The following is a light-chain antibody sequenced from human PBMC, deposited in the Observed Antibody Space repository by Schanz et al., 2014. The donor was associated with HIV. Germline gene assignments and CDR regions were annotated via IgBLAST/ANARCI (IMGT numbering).Light chain of an antibody. Sequence: QLVLTQPPSVSGAPGQRVTISCTGSSSNIGAGYDVHWYQQLPGTAPKLLIYGNTNRPSGVPDRFSGSKSGASASLAITGLQAEDEADYYCQSYDNSLSGPYVFGGGTKLTVL. CDR2: GNT. V-gene: IGLV1-40*01. CDR3: QSYDNSLSGPYV. J-gene: IGLJ1*01. CDR1: SSNIGAGYD.